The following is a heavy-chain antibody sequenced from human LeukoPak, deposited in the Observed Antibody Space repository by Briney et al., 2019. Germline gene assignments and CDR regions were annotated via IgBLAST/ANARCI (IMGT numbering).Heavy chain of an antibody. CDR1: GGTFSSYA. D-gene: IGHD4-23*01. J-gene: IGHJ4*02. V-gene: IGHV1-69*05. CDR2: TIPIFGTA. CDR3: AKECTVAAGGFDY. Sequence: SVKVSCKASGGTFSSYAISWVRQAPGHGLEWMGGTIPIFGTANYAQKFQGRVTITTDESTSTAYMELSSPRSEDTAVYYCAKECTVAAGGFDYWGQGTLVTVSS.